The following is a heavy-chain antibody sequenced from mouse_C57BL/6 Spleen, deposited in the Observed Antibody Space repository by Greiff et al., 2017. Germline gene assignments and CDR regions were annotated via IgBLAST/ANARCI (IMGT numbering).Heavy chain of an antibody. D-gene: IGHD1-1*01. CDR3: ARYYGQYFDY. CDR1: GFTFTDYY. Sequence: EVHLVESGGGLVQPGGSLSLSCAASGFTFTDYYMSWVRQPPGKALEWLGFIRNKANGYTTAYSASVKGRFTISRDNSQSILYLQMNALRTEDSATSYCARYYGQYFDYWGQGTTLTVSS. CDR2: IRNKANGYTT. J-gene: IGHJ2*01. V-gene: IGHV7-3*01.